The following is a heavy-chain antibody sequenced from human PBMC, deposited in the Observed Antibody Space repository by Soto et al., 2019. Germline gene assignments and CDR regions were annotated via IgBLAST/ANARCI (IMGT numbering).Heavy chain of an antibody. J-gene: IGHJ4*01. Sequence: PSETLSLTCTVSGHSLSSGGYYWSWIRQHPGKGLEWIGYIYYGGSTYYNPSLKSRATISGDTSKNQFSLKLSSVTAADTAVYYCARGGYYYENSGQNAYDYWGQGILVTVSS. CDR2: IYYGGST. D-gene: IGHD3-22*01. CDR1: GHSLSSGGYY. CDR3: ARGGYYYENSGQNAYDY. V-gene: IGHV4-31*03.